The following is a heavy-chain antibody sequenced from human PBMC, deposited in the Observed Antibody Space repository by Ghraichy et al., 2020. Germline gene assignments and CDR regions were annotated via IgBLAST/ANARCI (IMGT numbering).Heavy chain of an antibody. D-gene: IGHD3-10*01. V-gene: IGHV3-43*01. CDR2: ISWDGGST. J-gene: IGHJ6*02. CDR3: AKDIGGGDYYGMDV. CDR1: GFTFDDYT. Sequence: GSLRLSCAASGFTFDDYTMHWVRQAPGKGLEWVSLISWDGGSTYYADSVKGRFTISRDNSKNSLYLQMNSLRTEDTALYYCAKDIGGGDYYGMDVWGQGTTVTVSS.